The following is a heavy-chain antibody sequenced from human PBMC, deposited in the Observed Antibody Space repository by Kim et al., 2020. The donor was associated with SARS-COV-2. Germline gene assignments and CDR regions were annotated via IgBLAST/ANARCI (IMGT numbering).Heavy chain of an antibody. CDR1: GYSFTSYW. Sequence: GESLKISCKGSGYSFTSYWIGWVRQMPGKGLEWMGIIYPGDSDTRYSPSFQGQVTISADKSISTAYLQWSSLKASDTAMYYCARSNMVRGVITTPMDVWGQGTTVTVSS. V-gene: IGHV5-51*01. CDR2: IYPGDSDT. J-gene: IGHJ6*02. D-gene: IGHD3-10*01. CDR3: ARSNMVRGVITTPMDV.